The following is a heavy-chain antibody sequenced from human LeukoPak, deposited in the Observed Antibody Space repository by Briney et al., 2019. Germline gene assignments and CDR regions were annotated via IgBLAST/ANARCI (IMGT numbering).Heavy chain of an antibody. J-gene: IGHJ6*02. V-gene: IGHV3-74*01. D-gene: IGHD2-15*01. CDR1: GFTFGNYW. Sequence: GGSLRLSCTAPGFTFGNYWMHWFRQAPGKGLMWVSHINNDESDTKYADSVKGRFTISKDNARSTLYLQMNSLRAGDTAVYYCARDLRCSDGSCYSGYFHYGMDVWGQGTTVSVSS. CDR2: INNDESDT. CDR3: ARDLRCSDGSCYSGYFHYGMDV.